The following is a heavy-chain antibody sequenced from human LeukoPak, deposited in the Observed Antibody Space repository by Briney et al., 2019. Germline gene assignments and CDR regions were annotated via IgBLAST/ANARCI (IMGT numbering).Heavy chain of an antibody. CDR3: ARDRLRYSNYYFDY. CDR1: GGSISSGDYY. CDR2: IYSSGST. V-gene: IGHV4-30-4*08. D-gene: IGHD4-11*01. Sequence: TSQTLSLTCTVSGGSISSGDYYWSWIRQPPGEGLEWIGYIYSSGSTYYNPSLKSRVPMSIDTSNNQFSLKLSSVTAADTAVYYCARDRLRYSNYYFDYWGQGTLVTVSS. J-gene: IGHJ4*02.